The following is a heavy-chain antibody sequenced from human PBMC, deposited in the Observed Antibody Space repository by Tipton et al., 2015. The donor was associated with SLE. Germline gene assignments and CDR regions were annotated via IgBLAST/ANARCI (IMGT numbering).Heavy chain of an antibody. D-gene: IGHD2-2*01. CDR1: GFTFSTYA. CDR3: ARPQEYQPDYFDY. J-gene: IGHJ4*02. Sequence: SLRLSCAASGFTFSTYAMSWVRRAPGKGLEWVANIKQDGSEKYYVDSVKGRFTISRDNAKNSLYLQMNSLRAEDTAVYYCARPQEYQPDYFDYWGQGTLVTVSS. V-gene: IGHV3-7*01. CDR2: IKQDGSEK.